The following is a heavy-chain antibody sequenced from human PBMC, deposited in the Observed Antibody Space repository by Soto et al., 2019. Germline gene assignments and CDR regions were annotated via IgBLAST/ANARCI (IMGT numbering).Heavy chain of an antibody. CDR3: ARARFDSWSHIYYGLDV. D-gene: IGHD3-3*01. CDR1: GGSFSAYS. CDR2: ITHGGST. Sequence: PSETLSLTCGVYGGSFSAYSWTWLSQSPGKGLEWIGEITHGGSTDYNPALKSRLVMSVDTSKNQFSLRVTSVTAADAAVYFCARARFDSWSHIYYGLDVWGQGTTGTVSS. J-gene: IGHJ6*02. V-gene: IGHV4-34*01.